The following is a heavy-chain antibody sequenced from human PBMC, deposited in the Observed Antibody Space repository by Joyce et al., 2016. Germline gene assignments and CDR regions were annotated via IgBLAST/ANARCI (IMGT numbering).Heavy chain of an antibody. J-gene: IGHJ5*02. D-gene: IGHD6-19*01. CDR3: ARNSHVAVAANNCFDP. V-gene: IGHV4-38-2*02. CDR1: DYSISSGYY. Sequence: QVQLQESGPGLVKPSETLYLTCTVSDYSISSGYYWGWIRQPPGKGLEWIGGSHESGSTFYNPSLSSRVTISVDTSNNQFSLKLTSVTAADTAVYFCARNSHVAVAANNCFDPWGQGTLVTVSS. CDR2: SHESGST.